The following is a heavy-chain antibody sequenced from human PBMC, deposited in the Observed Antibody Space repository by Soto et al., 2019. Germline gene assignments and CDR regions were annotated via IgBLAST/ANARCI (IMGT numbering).Heavy chain of an antibody. J-gene: IGHJ4*02. CDR2: IDEYGSTI. D-gene: IGHD3-10*01. V-gene: IGHV3-74*01. Sequence: GSLRLSCAASGFTFSSYWMHWVRQVPGKGLLWVSRIDEYGSTINYADSVKGRFTISRDNARNTLYLEMNSLRAEDTALYYCTRDIGGKGAYWGPGTLVTVSS. CDR3: TRDIGGKGAY. CDR1: GFTFSSYW.